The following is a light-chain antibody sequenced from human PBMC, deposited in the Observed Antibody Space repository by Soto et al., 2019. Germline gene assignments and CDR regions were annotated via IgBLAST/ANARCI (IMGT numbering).Light chain of an antibody. V-gene: IGLV2-23*01. CDR3: CSYAGSYKGYV. J-gene: IGLJ1*01. CDR1: SSDVGSYNL. CDR2: EGS. Sequence: QSALTQPASVSGSPGQSITISCTGTSSDVGSYNLVSWYQQHPGKAPKLMIYEGSKRPSGVPDRFSGSKSGNTASLTISGLQAEDEADYYCCSYAGSYKGYVFGTGTKLTVL.